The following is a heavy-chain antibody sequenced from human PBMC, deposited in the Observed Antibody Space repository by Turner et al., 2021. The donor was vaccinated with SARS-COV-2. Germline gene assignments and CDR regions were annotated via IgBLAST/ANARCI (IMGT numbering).Heavy chain of an antibody. J-gene: IGHJ4*02. Sequence: EVQLVESGGGLVKPGGSLRLSCAASGFTFSSYSMNWVRQAPGKGLEWVSFISSSNNYIYYADSVKGRFTISRDNAKNSLYLQMNSLRAEDTAVYYCARWAYYDSSGYYPSHFDYWGQGTLVTVSS. V-gene: IGHV3-21*01. CDR1: GFTFSSYS. CDR2: ISSSNNYI. CDR3: ARWAYYDSSGYYPSHFDY. D-gene: IGHD3-22*01.